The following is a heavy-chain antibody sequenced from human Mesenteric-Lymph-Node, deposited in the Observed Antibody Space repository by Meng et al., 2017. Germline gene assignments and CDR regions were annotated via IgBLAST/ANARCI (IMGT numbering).Heavy chain of an antibody. CDR1: GGTFSSYA. V-gene: IGHV1-69*06. CDR3: ASRSLTVVTPSLGYYGMDV. D-gene: IGHD4-23*01. Sequence: SVKVSCKASGGTFSSYAISWVRQAPGQGLEWMGGIIPIFGTANYAQKFQGRVTITADKSTSTAYMELSSLRSEDTAVYYCASRSLTVVTPSLGYYGMDVWGQGNTV. J-gene: IGHJ6*01. CDR2: IIPIFGTA.